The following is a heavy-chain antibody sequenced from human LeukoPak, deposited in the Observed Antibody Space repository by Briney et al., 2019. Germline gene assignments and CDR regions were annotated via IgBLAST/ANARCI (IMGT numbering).Heavy chain of an antibody. J-gene: IGHJ4*02. CDR1: GGSISSSSYY. CDR3: ARNDFWSGYYEPYYFDY. CDR2: IYYSGST. Sequence: SETLSLTCTVSGGSISSSSYYWGWIRQPPGKGLEWIGSIYYSGSTYYNPSLKGRVTISVDTSKNQFSLKLSSVTAADTAVYYCARNDFWSGYYEPYYFDYWGQGTLVTVSS. V-gene: IGHV4-39*01. D-gene: IGHD3-3*01.